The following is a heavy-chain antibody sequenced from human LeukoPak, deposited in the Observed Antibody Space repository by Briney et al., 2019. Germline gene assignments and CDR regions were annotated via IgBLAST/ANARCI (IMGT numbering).Heavy chain of an antibody. CDR1: GFTFSTSA. J-gene: IGHJ4*02. D-gene: IGHD6-19*01. CDR2: ISGSGADT. CDR3: AARPPIVVAGPFDF. Sequence: GGSLRLSCAASGFTFSTSATGWVRHAPGKGLEWLSTISGSGADTYYADSVRGRFTISRDNSKNTLYLQMNSLRADDTAVYYCAARPPIVVAGPFDFWGQGILVTVSS. V-gene: IGHV3-23*01.